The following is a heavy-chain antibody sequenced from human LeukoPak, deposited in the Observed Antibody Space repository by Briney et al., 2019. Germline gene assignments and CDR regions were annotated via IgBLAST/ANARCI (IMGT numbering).Heavy chain of an antibody. CDR3: ARGHYDSSGYFFDY. Sequence: SETLSLTCTVSGGSISSGGYYWSWLRQHPGKGLEWLGYIYYSGSTYYNPSLKSRVTISVDTSKNQFSLKLSSVTAADTAVYYCARGHYDSSGYFFDYWGQGTPVTVSS. V-gene: IGHV4-31*03. J-gene: IGHJ4*02. CDR2: IYYSGST. D-gene: IGHD3-22*01. CDR1: GGSISSGGYY.